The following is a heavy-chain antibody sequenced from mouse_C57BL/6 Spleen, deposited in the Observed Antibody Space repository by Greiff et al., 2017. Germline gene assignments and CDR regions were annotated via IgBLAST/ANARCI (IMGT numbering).Heavy chain of an antibody. CDR1: GFTFSSYA. CDR2: ISDGGSYT. CDR3: ARDEGTTVPLAY. Sequence: EVTLVESGGGLVKPGGSLKLSCAASGFTFSSYAMSWVRQTPEKRLEWVATISDGGSYTYYPDNVKGRFTISRDNAKNNLYLQMSHLKSEDTAMYYCARDEGTTVPLAYWGQGTLVTVSA. V-gene: IGHV5-4*01. D-gene: IGHD1-1*01. J-gene: IGHJ3*01.